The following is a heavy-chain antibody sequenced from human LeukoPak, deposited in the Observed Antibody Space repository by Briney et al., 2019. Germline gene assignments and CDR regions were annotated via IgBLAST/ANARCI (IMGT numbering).Heavy chain of an antibody. D-gene: IGHD6-19*01. CDR2: IYYSGST. CDR1: GGSISSSSYY. J-gene: IGHJ4*02. Sequence: SETLSLTCTVSGGSISSSSYYWGWIRQPPGKGMEWIGSIYYSGSTYYNPSLKSRVTISVDTSKNQFSLKLSSVTAADTAAYYCARHLSRGMGNFDYWGQGTLVTVSS. V-gene: IGHV4-39*01. CDR3: ARHLSRGMGNFDY.